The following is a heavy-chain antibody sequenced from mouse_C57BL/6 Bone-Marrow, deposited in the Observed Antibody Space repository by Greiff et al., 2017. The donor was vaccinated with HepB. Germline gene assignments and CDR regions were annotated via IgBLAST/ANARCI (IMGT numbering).Heavy chain of an antibody. J-gene: IGHJ1*03. Sequence: EVQLVESGGGLVQPGGSMKLSCVASGFTFSNYWMNWVRQSPEKGLEWVAQIRLKSDNYATHYAESVKGRFTISRDDSKSSVYLQMNNLRAEDTGIYYGPHHYYGSSPYWYFDVWGTGTTVTVSS. V-gene: IGHV6-3*01. D-gene: IGHD1-1*01. CDR2: IRLKSDNYAT. CDR3: PHHYYGSSPYWYFDV. CDR1: GFTFSNYW.